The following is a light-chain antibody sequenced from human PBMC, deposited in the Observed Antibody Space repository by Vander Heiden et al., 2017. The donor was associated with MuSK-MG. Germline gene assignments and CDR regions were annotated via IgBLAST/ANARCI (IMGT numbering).Light chain of an antibody. J-gene: IGKJ4*01. CDR1: QDIRNY. CDR2: DAS. CDR3: QQEDNHPLT. V-gene: IGKV1-33*01. Sequence: DIHMTQCPSSLSASVGDRVTITCQASQDIRNYLNWYQQKPGKAPKLLIYDASNLETGVPSRFSGSGSGTDFTFTISSLQPEDFATYYCQQEDNHPLTFGGGTKVEIK.